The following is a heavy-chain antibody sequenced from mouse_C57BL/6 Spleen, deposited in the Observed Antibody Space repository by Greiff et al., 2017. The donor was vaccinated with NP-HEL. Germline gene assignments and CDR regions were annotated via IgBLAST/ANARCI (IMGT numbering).Heavy chain of an antibody. Sequence: VQLVESGGGLVKPGGSLKLSCAASGFTFSSYTMSWVRQTPEKRLEWVATISGGGGNTYYPDSVKGRFTISRDNAKNTLYLQMSSLRSEDTALYYCARGGPYGSSWYFDVWGTGTTVTVSS. J-gene: IGHJ1*03. V-gene: IGHV5-9*04. CDR1: GFTFSSYT. CDR3: ARGGPYGSSWYFDV. CDR2: ISGGGGNT. D-gene: IGHD1-1*01.